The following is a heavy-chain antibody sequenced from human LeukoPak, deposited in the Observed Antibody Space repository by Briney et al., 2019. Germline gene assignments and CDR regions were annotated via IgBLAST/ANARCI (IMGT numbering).Heavy chain of an antibody. D-gene: IGHD4-4*01. V-gene: IGHV1-8*01. CDR3: ARRYYSNYVYYYYGMDV. J-gene: IGHJ6*02. CDR2: MNPNSGNT. Sequence: GASVKVSCKASGYTFTSYDINWVRQATGQGLEWMGWMNPNSGNTGYAQKFQGRVTMTRNTSISTAYMELSSLRSEDTAVYYCARRYYSNYVYYYYGMDVWGQGTTVTVSS. CDR1: GYTFTSYD.